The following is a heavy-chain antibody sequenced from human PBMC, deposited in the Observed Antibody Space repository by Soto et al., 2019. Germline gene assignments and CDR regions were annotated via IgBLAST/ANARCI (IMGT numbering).Heavy chain of an antibody. Sequence: PGGSLRLSCAASGFTFSSYAMHWVRQAPGKGLEWVAVISYDGSNKYYADSVKGRFTISRDNSKNTLYLQMNSLRAEDTAVYYCARDEGEFSLYYYYYYGMDVWGQGTTVTVSS. CDR1: GFTFSSYA. CDR2: ISYDGSNK. V-gene: IGHV3-30-3*01. D-gene: IGHD3-16*01. CDR3: ARDEGEFSLYYYYYYGMDV. J-gene: IGHJ6*02.